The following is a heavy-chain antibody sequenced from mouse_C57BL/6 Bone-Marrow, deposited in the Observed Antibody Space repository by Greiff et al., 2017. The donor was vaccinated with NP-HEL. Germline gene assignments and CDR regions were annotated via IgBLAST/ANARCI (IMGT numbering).Heavy chain of an antibody. V-gene: IGHV1-81*01. D-gene: IGHD2-4*01. Sequence: QGQRKKAGAELARPGASVKLSCKASGYTFTSYGISWVKQRPGQGLEWIGEIYPRSGNTYYNEKFKGKATLTADKSSSTAYMELRSLTSEDSAVYFCARAVYYDYDRGSMDYWGQGTSVTVSS. CDR2: IYPRSGNT. CDR1: GYTFTSYG. J-gene: IGHJ4*01. CDR3: ARAVYYDYDRGSMDY.